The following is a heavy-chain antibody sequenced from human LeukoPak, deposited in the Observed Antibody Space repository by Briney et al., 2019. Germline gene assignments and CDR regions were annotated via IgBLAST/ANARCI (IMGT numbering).Heavy chain of an antibody. J-gene: IGHJ4*02. CDR1: GFTFSTYW. CDR2: LNSDGSIT. Sequence: GGSLRLSCAASGFTFSTYWMHWVRQAPGKGLVWVSGLNSDGSITGYVDSVKGRFTISRDNAKNTLYLQMNTLRAEDTAVYYCARGRYGAYMGWGQGNLVTVSS. V-gene: IGHV3-74*01. D-gene: IGHD4-17*01. CDR3: ARGRYGAYMG.